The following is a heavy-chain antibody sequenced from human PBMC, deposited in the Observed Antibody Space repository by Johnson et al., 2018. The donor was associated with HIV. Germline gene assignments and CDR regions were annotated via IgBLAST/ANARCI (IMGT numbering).Heavy chain of an antibody. J-gene: IGHJ3*02. Sequence: VQLVESGGGVVRPGGSLRLSCAAAGFTFDDYGMSWVRQAPGKGLEWVSGINWNGGTTGYADSVKGRFTISRDNSKNTLYLQMNSLRAEDTAVYYCAKDRVGIYGEPWDIWGQGTMVTVSS. CDR1: GFTFDDYG. V-gene: IGHV3-20*04. D-gene: IGHD1-14*01. CDR3: AKDRVGIYGEPWDI. CDR2: INWNGGTT.